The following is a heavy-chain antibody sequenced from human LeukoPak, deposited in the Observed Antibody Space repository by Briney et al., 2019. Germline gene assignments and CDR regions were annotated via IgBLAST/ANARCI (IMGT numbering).Heavy chain of an antibody. J-gene: IGHJ4*02. CDR1: GYTFTGYY. CDR3: AREEYCSGGSCALDY. V-gene: IGHV1-2*02. CDR2: INPNSGDT. Sequence: ASVKVSCKASGYTFTGYYMHWVRQAPGQGLEWMGWINPNSGDTHYARKFQGRVTMTRDTSISTAYMELSRLRSDDTAVYYCAREEYCSGGSCALDYWGQGTLVTVSS. D-gene: IGHD2-15*01.